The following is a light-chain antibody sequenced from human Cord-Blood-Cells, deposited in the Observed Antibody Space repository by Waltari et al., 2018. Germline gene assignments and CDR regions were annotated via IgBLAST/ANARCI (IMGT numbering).Light chain of an antibody. Sequence: IHMTQSPSSLSASVEDRVSITCRASQSISSYLNWYQQKPGKAPKLLIYAASSLQSGVPSRFSGSGSGTDFTLTISSLQPEDVATYYCQQSYSTPCTFGQGTRVEIK. J-gene: IGKJ1*01. CDR1: QSISSY. CDR3: QQSYSTPCT. V-gene: IGKV1-39*01. CDR2: AAS.